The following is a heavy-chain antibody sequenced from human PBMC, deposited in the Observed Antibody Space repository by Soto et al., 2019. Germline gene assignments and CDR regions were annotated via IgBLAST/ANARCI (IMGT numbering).Heavy chain of an antibody. CDR3: AQGRYNSVGRGPDF. V-gene: IGHV3-30*18. CDR2: ISHDGSDK. D-gene: IGHD6-19*01. CDR1: GFTFSIYR. J-gene: IGHJ4*02. Sequence: AGGCLGLACAASGFTFSIYRMDWVRHAPGKGLERVAVISHDGSDKYYADSVKGRFTISRDNSKSALFLQMNILRPEDTAIYYCAQGRYNSVGRGPDFWGQGTLVTVSS.